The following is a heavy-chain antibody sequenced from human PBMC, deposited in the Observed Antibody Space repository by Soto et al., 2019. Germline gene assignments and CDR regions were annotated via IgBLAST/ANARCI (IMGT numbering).Heavy chain of an antibody. CDR1: GFTFSSFG. Sequence: EVQLVESGGGLVQPGGSLRLSCVVSGFTFSSFGMNWVRQAPGKGLEWISYISGSSGTIYYVDSVKGRFPISRDNAKNSLYLQMNGLRDEDTAVYYCSRGGYSTAWSVNYWGQGTLVTVSS. V-gene: IGHV3-48*02. CDR2: ISGSSGTI. J-gene: IGHJ4*02. D-gene: IGHD6-19*01. CDR3: SRGGYSTAWSVNY.